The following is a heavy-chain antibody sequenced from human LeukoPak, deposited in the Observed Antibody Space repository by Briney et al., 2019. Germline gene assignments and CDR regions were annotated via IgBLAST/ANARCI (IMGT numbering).Heavy chain of an antibody. CDR1: GFTFSTAW. Sequence: PGGSLRLSCAASGFTFSTAWMSWVRQAPGKGLEWVGFIRSKAYGGTTEYAASVKGRFTISRDDSKSIAYLQMNSLKTEDTAVYYCTRSAVITTDYWGQGTLVTVSS. J-gene: IGHJ4*02. V-gene: IGHV3-49*04. CDR3: TRSAVITTDY. CDR2: IRSKAYGGTT. D-gene: IGHD3-22*01.